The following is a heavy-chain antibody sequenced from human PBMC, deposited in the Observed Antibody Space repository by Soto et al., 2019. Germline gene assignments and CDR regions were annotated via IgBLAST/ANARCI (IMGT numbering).Heavy chain of an antibody. Sequence: QVQLVQSGAEVKKPGASVSISCKASGYTFTGYYLHWVRQAPGQGLEWMGVINPLGGTTGFAQKFQGRGSMTADTSTRTVYMDLSSLISDGTAVYYCARGAWTGRGDYWGQGTLVTVSS. V-gene: IGHV1-46*01. CDR3: ARGAWTGRGDY. J-gene: IGHJ4*02. D-gene: IGHD1-26*01. CDR2: INPLGGTT. CDR1: GYTFTGYY.